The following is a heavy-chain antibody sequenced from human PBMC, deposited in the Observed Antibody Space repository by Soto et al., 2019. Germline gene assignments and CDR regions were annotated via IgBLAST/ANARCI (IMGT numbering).Heavy chain of an antibody. D-gene: IGHD6-13*01. CDR2: IYWDDNK. CDR3: SHSARIAAVPYYFDY. Sequence: CPTLANPTQTLTLTCTFSGISLSRGWGGVGWIRQPQGKALEWLALIYWDDNKIYSPALKSRLTIAKEDYKNQVVLTMTNMDPVDTATYYCSHSARIAAVPYYFDYWGQGILVTVSS. V-gene: IGHV2-5*02. J-gene: IGHJ4*02. CDR1: GISLSRGWGG.